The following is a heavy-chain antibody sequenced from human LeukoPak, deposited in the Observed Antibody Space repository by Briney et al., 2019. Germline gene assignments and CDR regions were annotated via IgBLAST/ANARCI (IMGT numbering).Heavy chain of an antibody. CDR1: GGSFSSEA. J-gene: IGHJ4*02. V-gene: IGHV1-69*05. Sequence: GASVKVSCKAFGGSFSSEAVSWVRQAPGQGLEWMGGIIPIVGSPNYAQKFQGRVTITTDESTSTAYMEVSSLRSEDTAVYYCGKKAGDCGGGSCYSIDYWGQGTLVTVSS. CDR2: IIPIVGSP. D-gene: IGHD2-15*01. CDR3: GKKAGDCGGGSCYSIDY.